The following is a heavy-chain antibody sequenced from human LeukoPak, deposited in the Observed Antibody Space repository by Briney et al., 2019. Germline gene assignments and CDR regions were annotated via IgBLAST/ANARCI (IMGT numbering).Heavy chain of an antibody. CDR1: GGSISSYY. V-gene: IGHV4-59*01. CDR3: ARVAAPGGYYYYYMDV. CDR2: IYYSGST. Sequence: PSETLSLTCTVSGGSISSYYWSWIRQPPGKGLEWIGYIYYSGSTSYNPSLKSRVTISVDTSKNQFSLKLSSVTAVDTAVYYCARVAAPGGYYYYYMDVWGKGTTVTVSS. J-gene: IGHJ6*03. D-gene: IGHD3-10*01.